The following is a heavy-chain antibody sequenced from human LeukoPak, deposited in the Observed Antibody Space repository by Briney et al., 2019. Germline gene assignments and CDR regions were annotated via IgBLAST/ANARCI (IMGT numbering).Heavy chain of an antibody. Sequence: SETLSLTCTVSGGSISSSSYYWGCIRPPPGKGRDGVGSIYYSGSTYYNPSLKSPVTISVDTYKNTFSLKLRSVNAADPAVYYCARDSGNTGEVKFDTSGQGTLVTVSS. D-gene: IGHD3-10*01. CDR2: IYYSGST. CDR1: GGSISSSSYY. V-gene: IGHV4-39*07. J-gene: IGHJ5*02. CDR3: ARDSGNTGEVKFDT.